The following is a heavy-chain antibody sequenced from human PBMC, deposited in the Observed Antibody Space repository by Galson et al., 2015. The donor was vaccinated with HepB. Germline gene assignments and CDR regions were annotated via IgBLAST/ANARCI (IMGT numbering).Heavy chain of an antibody. V-gene: IGHV4-59*01. CDR1: GGSISSYY. CDR3: AREYYDILTGYFGGEYYFDY. D-gene: IGHD3-9*01. Sequence: ETLSLTCTVSGGSISSYYWSWIRQPPGKGLEWIGYIYYSGSTNYNPSLKSRVTISVDTSKNQFSLKLSSVTAADTAVYYCAREYYDILTGYFGGEYYFDYWGQGALVTVSS. J-gene: IGHJ4*02. CDR2: IYYSGST.